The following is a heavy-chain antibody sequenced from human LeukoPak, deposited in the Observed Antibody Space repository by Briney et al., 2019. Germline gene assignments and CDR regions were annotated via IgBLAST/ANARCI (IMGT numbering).Heavy chain of an antibody. Sequence: SETLSLTCTVSGVSISRYYWSWIRQPPGKGLEWIGYIYYSGSTNYNPSLKSRVTISVDTSKNQFSLKLSSVTAADTAVYYCARDSPGYCSGGSCYDYWGQGTLVTVSS. D-gene: IGHD2-15*01. V-gene: IGHV4-59*01. CDR2: IYYSGST. CDR3: ARDSPGYCSGGSCYDY. CDR1: GVSISRYY. J-gene: IGHJ4*02.